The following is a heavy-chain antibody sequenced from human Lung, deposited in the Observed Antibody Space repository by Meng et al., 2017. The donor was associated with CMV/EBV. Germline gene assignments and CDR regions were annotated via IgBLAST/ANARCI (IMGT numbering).Heavy chain of an antibody. D-gene: IGHD6-19*01. CDR1: GYTFSGFY. Sequence: ASXXVSCKASGYTFSGFYLHWLRQAPGQGREGIGWINPISGGTDYSREFQGRVTLTRDTSINTAYVELTSLTTDDTAGYFCAGDCSVLPIDYWGPGTVVTVSS. J-gene: IGHJ4*02. CDR2: INPISGGT. CDR3: AGDCSVLPIDY. V-gene: IGHV1-2*02.